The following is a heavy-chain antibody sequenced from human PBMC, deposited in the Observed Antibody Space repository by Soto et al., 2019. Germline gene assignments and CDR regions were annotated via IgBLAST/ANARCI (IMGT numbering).Heavy chain of an antibody. J-gene: IGHJ4*02. CDR2: ISGGGDLT. CDR3: ATQDFRGSTGTT. D-gene: IGHD1-1*01. V-gene: IGHV3-23*01. CDR1: GVTFSSYA. Sequence: WGSLSLSCAASGVTFSSYARGWVRQTPGKGLEWVSVISGGGDLTFYANSVKGRFTISRDNSKNTLYLQINGLRAEDTAVYFCATQDFRGSTGTTWGQGTLVTVS.